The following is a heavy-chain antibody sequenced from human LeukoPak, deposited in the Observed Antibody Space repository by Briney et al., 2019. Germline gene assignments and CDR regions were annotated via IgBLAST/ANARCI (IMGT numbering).Heavy chain of an antibody. J-gene: IGHJ1*01. CDR3: AKDESRRIAAAGSGYFQH. V-gene: IGHV3-66*01. D-gene: IGHD6-13*01. CDR1: RFTVSSSY. Sequence: GGSLRLSCEASRFTVSSSYMNWVRQAPGKGLEWVSLIDSGGYTYYADSVKGRFTISRDNSKNTLYLQMSSLRVEDTAVYYCAKDESRRIAAAGSGYFQHWGQGTLVTVSS. CDR2: IDSGGYT.